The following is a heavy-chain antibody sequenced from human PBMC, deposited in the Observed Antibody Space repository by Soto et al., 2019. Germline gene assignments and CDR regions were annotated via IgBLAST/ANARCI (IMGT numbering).Heavy chain of an antibody. J-gene: IGHJ6*02. CDR2: ISGSGGST. Sequence: GGSLRLSCAASGFTFSSYAMSWVRQAPGKGLEWVSAISGSGGSTYYADSVKGRFTISRDNSKNTLYLQMNSLRAEDTAVYFCASVFSYILTCDDWYYYGMDDWGQGTTVTVTS. V-gene: IGHV3-23*01. CDR1: GFTFSSYA. D-gene: IGHD3-9*01. CDR3: ASVFSYILTCDDWYYYGMDD.